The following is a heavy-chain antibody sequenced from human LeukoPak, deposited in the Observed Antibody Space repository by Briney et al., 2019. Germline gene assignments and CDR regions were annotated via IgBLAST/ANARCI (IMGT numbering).Heavy chain of an antibody. CDR3: ARSFSGYSYGRLVY. Sequence: SETLSLTGAVYGGSFSGYYWSWLRQPPGKGLEWIGEINHSGSTNYNPFLKSRVTRSVDTSKNQFYLKLSSVTAADTAVYYCARSFSGYSYGRLVYWGQGTLVTVSS. CDR2: INHSGST. CDR1: GGSFSGYY. J-gene: IGHJ4*02. V-gene: IGHV4-34*01. D-gene: IGHD5-18*01.